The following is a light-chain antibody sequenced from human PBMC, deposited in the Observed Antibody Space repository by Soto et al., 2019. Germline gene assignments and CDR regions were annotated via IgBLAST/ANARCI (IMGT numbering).Light chain of an antibody. CDR1: QSVSSSY. J-gene: IGKJ5*01. V-gene: IGKV3-20*01. CDR3: QQYGSSPPIT. CDR2: GAS. Sequence: EIVLTQSPVTLSLSPVERATLSFMASQSVSSSYLAWYQHKPGQAPRLLIYGASSRATGIPDRFSGSGSGTDFTLTIRRLEPEDFAVYYCQQYGSSPPITCGQGTRREIK.